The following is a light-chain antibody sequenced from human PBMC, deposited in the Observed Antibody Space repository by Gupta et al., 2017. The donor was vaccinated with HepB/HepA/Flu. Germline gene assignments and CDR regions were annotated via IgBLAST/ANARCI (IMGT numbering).Light chain of an antibody. CDR1: QSISTF. CDR3: QQTYNGRT. V-gene: IGKV1-39*01. J-gene: IGKJ1*01. CDR2: AAS. Sequence: DIAITQSPSSLSASVGDRVTITCRAGQSISTFLSWYQQKPGKATNLLIYAASSLQRGVPSRFSGSGSGTEFTLTISNLQPEDFETYYCQQTYNGRTFGQGTRVEIK.